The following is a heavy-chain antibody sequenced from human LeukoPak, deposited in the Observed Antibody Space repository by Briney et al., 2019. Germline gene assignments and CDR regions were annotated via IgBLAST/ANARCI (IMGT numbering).Heavy chain of an antibody. CDR2: ISSGSSYM. CDR1: GFNFNIYS. V-gene: IGHV3-21*01. J-gene: IGHJ3*01. D-gene: IGHD3-22*01. Sequence: PWGSLRLSCAASGFNFNIYSMNWVRQAPGKGLEWISSISSGSSYMSYAESVKGRFTISRDNAKNSLYLQMNSLRAEDTAVYYCARWRNYDGASGYYQDAFDLWGRGTMVTVSS. CDR3: ARWRNYDGASGYYQDAFDL.